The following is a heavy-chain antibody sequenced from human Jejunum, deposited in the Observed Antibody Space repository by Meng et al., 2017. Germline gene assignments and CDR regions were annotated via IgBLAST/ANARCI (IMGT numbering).Heavy chain of an antibody. CDR3: VRRLPYFDTGFYDF. CDR2: INHSGST. J-gene: IGHJ4*02. CDR1: GASFSGYK. D-gene: IGHD3-9*01. V-gene: IGHV4-34*01. Sequence: QVQIQQWGAGLLRPSETLSLTCAVYGASFSGYKWNWIRQPPGKGLEWIGEINHSGSTTYNPSLKSRVTMSVDTSKNQFSLKVDSVSAADTAVYYCVRRLPYFDTGFYDFWGQGTLVTVSS.